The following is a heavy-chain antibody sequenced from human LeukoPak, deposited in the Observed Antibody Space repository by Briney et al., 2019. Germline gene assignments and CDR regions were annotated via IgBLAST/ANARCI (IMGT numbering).Heavy chain of an antibody. CDR2: ISSSSSYI. CDR1: GFTFSSYS. D-gene: IGHD6-6*01. V-gene: IGHV3-21*01. J-gene: IGHJ4*02. CDR3: VPSSSAPDFDY. Sequence: GGSLRLSCAASGFTFSSYSMNWVRQAPGKGLEWVSSISSSSSYIYYADSVKGRFTISRENAKNSLYLQMNSLRAEDTAVYYCVPSSSAPDFDYWGQGTLVTVSS.